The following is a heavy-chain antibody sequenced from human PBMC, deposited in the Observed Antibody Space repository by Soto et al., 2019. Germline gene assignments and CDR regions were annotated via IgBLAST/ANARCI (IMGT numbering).Heavy chain of an antibody. CDR2: INHSGST. CDR3: ARGGNYYYYYGMDV. Sequence: SETLSLTCAVYGGSFSGYYWSWIRQPPGKGLEWIGEINHSGSTNYNPSLKSRVTISVDTSKNQFSLKLSPVTAADTAVYYCARGGNYYYYYGMDVWGQGTTVTVS. J-gene: IGHJ6*02. V-gene: IGHV4-34*01. CDR1: GGSFSGYY.